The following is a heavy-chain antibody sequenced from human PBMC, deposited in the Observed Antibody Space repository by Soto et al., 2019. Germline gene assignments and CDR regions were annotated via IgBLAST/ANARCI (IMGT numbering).Heavy chain of an antibody. CDR1: GFTFSSYE. J-gene: IGHJ4*02. CDR2: ISSSGSTI. Sequence: VGSLRLSCAASGFTFSSYEMNWVRQAPGKGLEWVSYISSSGSTIYYADSVKGRFTISRDNAKNSLYLQMNSLRAEDTAVYYCARDGPVTHYFDYWGQGTLVTVSS. D-gene: IGHD4-17*01. V-gene: IGHV3-48*03. CDR3: ARDGPVTHYFDY.